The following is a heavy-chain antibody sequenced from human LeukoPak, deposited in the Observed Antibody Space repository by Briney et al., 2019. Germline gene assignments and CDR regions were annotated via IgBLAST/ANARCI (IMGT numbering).Heavy chain of an antibody. J-gene: IGHJ3*02. Sequence: SVTVSCKASGGTCSSYAISWVRQGPGPGLEWMGRIIPIFGTANYAQKFQGRVTITADESTSTAYMELSSLRSEDTAVYYCARDVARRIAVAVAAFDIWGQGTMVTVSS. V-gene: IGHV1-69*13. CDR1: GGTCSSYA. CDR3: ARDVARRIAVAVAAFDI. D-gene: IGHD6-19*01. CDR2: IIPIFGTA.